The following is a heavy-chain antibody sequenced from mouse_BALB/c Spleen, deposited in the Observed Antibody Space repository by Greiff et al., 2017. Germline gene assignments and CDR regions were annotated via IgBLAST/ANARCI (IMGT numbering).Heavy chain of an antibody. J-gene: IGHJ4*01. Sequence: EVKVEESGPGLVKPSQSLSLTCTVTGYSITSDYAWNWIRQFPGNKLEWMGYISYSGSTSYNPSLKSRISITRDTSKNQFFLQLNSVTTEDTATYYCARYDAYYAMDYWGQGTSVTVSS. D-gene: IGHD2-14*01. CDR2: ISYSGST. V-gene: IGHV3-2*02. CDR1: GYSITSDYA. CDR3: ARYDAYYAMDY.